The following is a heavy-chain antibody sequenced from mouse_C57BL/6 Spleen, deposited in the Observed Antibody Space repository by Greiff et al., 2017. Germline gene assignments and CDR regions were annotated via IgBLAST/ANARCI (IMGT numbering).Heavy chain of an antibody. D-gene: IGHD2-3*01. Sequence: QVHVKQSGAELAKPGASVKLSCKASGYTFTSYWMHWVKQRPGQGLEWIGYINPSSGYTKYNQKFKDKATLTADKSSSTAYMQLSSLTYEDSAVYYCETYDPFAYWGQGTLVTVSA. CDR2: INPSSGYT. CDR3: ETYDPFAY. J-gene: IGHJ3*01. CDR1: GYTFTSYW. V-gene: IGHV1-7*01.